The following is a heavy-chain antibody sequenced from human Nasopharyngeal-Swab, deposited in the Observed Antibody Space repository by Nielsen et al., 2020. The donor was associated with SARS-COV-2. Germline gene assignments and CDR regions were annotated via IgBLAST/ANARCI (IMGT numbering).Heavy chain of an antibody. D-gene: IGHD6-19*01. CDR2: ISYSGRT. J-gene: IGHJ4*02. CDR3: ATYSSGWYEGDFDY. Sequence: SETLSLTCTVSGGSSSSNNYYWGWIRQPPGKGLEWIGNISYSGRTYYNPSLKSRVTISVDTSKNQFSLKLSSVTAADTAVYYCATYSSGWYEGDFDYWGQGTLVTVSS. CDR1: GGSSSSNNYY. V-gene: IGHV4-39*01.